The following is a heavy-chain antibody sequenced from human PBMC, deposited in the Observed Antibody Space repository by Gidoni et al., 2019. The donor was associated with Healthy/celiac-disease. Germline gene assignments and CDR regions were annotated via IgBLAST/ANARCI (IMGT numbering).Heavy chain of an antibody. Sequence: QLQLQESGPGLVKPSETLSLHCTVSGGSISSSSYYWGWIRQPPGKGLEWIGSFYYSGSTYYNPSLKSRVTISVDTSKNQFSLKLSSVTAADTAVYYCARHGPDSSGWLDAVDIWCQGTMVTVSS. CDR3: ARHGPDSSGWLDAVDI. J-gene: IGHJ3*02. D-gene: IGHD6-19*01. CDR2: FYYSGST. CDR1: GGSISSSSYY. V-gene: IGHV4-39*01.